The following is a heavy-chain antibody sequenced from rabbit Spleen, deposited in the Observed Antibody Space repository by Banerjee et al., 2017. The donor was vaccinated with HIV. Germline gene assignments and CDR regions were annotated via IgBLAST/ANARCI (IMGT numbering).Heavy chain of an antibody. J-gene: IGHJ6*01. CDR2: TVGGRSTFT. CDR1: GFDFSSSYM. CDR3: ARDTATSFSTYGMDL. D-gene: IGHD1-1*01. Sequence: QEQLKETGGGLVQPGGSLTLSCKDSGFDFSSSYMNWVRQAPGKGLEWIACTVGGRSTFTYYASWAKGRFTISKASSTTVTLQMTSLTAADTATYFCARDTATSFSTYGMDLWGPGTLVTVS. V-gene: IGHV1S45*01.